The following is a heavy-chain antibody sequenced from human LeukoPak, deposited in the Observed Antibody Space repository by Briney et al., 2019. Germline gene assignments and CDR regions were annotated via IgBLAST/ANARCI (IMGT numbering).Heavy chain of an antibody. Sequence: SETLSLTCTVSGGSISSYCWSWMRQPPGKGLEWIGFISDSGSTSYNPSLKSRVTMSVDTSKNQFSLKLNSVSAADTAVYYCARSYLSGNYGNFDYWGQGTLVTVSS. CDR3: ARSYLSGNYGNFDY. CDR1: GGSISSYC. D-gene: IGHD3-10*01. J-gene: IGHJ4*02. CDR2: ISDSGST. V-gene: IGHV4-59*01.